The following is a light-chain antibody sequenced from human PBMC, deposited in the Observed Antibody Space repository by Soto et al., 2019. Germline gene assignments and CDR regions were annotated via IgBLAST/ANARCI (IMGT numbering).Light chain of an antibody. Sequence: EIVMTQSPATLSVSPGERATLSCRASQSVSSNLAWYRQKPGQAPRLFMFDASTRATGIPARFSGRGSETEFTLTISSLQSDDFVVYYCQQYNSWPYTFGQGTRLEIK. CDR3: QQYNSWPYT. V-gene: IGKV3-15*01. CDR2: DAS. CDR1: QSVSSN. J-gene: IGKJ2*01.